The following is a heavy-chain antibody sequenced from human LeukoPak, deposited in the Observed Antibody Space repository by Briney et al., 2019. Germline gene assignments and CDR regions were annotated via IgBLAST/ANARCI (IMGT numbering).Heavy chain of an antibody. V-gene: IGHV5-51*01. J-gene: IGHJ3*02. CDR3: ARPRSVAATRIDAFDI. CDR2: IYPGDSDT. D-gene: IGHD2-15*01. Sequence: GEPLKISCKGSGYSFTSYWIGWVRQMPGKGLEWMGIIYPGDSDTRYSPSFQGQVTISADKSISTAYLQWSSLKASDTAMSYCARPRSVAATRIDAFDIWGQGTMVTVSS. CDR1: GYSFTSYW.